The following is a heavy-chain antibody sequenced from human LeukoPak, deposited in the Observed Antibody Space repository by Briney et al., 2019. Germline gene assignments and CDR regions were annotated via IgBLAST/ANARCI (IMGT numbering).Heavy chain of an antibody. J-gene: IGHJ4*02. D-gene: IGHD3-10*01. Sequence: QPGGSLRLSCAASGFTFTTYWMSWVRQAPGKGLEWVANINQDGTEKYYVDSVKGRFTISRDDAKRSLYLQMNSLRVEDTAVYYCAKVAKYYYGSETYYFFEHWGQGTPVTASS. CDR2: INQDGTEK. CDR3: AKVAKYYYGSETYYFFEH. CDR1: GFTFTTYW. V-gene: IGHV3-7*01.